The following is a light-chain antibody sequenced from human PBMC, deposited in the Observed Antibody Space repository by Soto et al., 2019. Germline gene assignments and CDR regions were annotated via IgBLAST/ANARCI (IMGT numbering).Light chain of an antibody. J-gene: IGLJ2*01. CDR1: SSDVGSYNL. CDR2: EGS. Sequence: QSALTQPASVSGSPGQSITISCTGTSSDVGSYNLVSWYQQHPGKAPKLMIYEGSKRPSGVSNRFSGSKSGNTASLTISGLHAEDEADYYGCSYAGSSTYVVFGGGTKLTVL. CDR3: CSYAGSSTYVV. V-gene: IGLV2-23*01.